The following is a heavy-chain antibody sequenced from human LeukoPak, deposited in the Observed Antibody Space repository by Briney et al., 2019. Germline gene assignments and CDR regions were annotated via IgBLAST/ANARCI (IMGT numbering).Heavy chain of an antibody. D-gene: IGHD3-22*01. CDR2: INHSGST. CDR3: AGTYYYDSSGYYHYSL. CDR1: GGSLSGYY. J-gene: IGHJ4*02. Sequence: PSETLSLTCAVYGGSLSGYYWSWIRQPPGKGLKWVGEINHSGSTNYNPSLKSRVTVSVDTSKNQFSLKLSSVTAADTAVYYCAGTYYYDSSGYYHYSLWGQGTLVTVSS. V-gene: IGHV4-34*01.